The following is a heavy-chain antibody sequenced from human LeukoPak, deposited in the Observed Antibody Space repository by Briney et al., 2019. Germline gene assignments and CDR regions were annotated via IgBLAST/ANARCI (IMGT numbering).Heavy chain of an antibody. CDR2: INPNDGDT. V-gene: IGHV1-2*02. J-gene: IGHJ4*02. Sequence: ASVKVSCKASGYTFTDYYMHWVRQAPGQGFEWMGWINPNDGDTNYAQKFQGRVTMTRDTSISTAHMEVSRLRSDDTAVYYCARANFLYCSSSTCLFDYWGQGTLATVSS. CDR1: GYTFTDYY. D-gene: IGHD2-2*01. CDR3: ARANFLYCSSSTCLFDY.